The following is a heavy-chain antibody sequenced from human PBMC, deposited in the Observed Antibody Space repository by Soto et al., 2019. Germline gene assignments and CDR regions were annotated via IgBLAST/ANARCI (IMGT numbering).Heavy chain of an antibody. CDR3: ARGNGWDFSKWFDP. CDR1: GGSISSGDYY. D-gene: IGHD4-4*01. Sequence: TLSLTCTVSGGSISSGDYYWSWIRQPPGKGLEWIGYIYYSGSTYYNPSLKSRVTISVDTSKNQFSLKLSSVTAADTAVYYCARGNGWDFSKWFDPWGQGTLVTVSS. CDR2: IYYSGST. J-gene: IGHJ5*02. V-gene: IGHV4-30-4*01.